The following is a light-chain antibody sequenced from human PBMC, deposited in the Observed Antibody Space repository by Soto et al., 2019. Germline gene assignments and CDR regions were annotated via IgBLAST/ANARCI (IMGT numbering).Light chain of an antibody. Sequence: QSVLTQPASVSGSPGQSITLSCPGTSGDIVSYNRVSWYQQHPGKAPTLIIYEVTDRPSAVSNRFSGSKSGNTASTIISRLQSEDEADYSCSSSTNIHKRACGFGTGTKVTVL. J-gene: IGLJ1*01. CDR1: SGDIVSYNR. CDR2: EVT. V-gene: IGLV2-14*01. CDR3: SSSTNIHKRACG.